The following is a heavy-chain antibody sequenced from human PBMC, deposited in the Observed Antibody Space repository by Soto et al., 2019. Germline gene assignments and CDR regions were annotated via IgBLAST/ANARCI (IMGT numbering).Heavy chain of an antibody. CDR2: ISSNGGST. J-gene: IGHJ6*02. Sequence: GGSMRLSCAASGFTFSSYAMHRVRQAPGKGLEYVSAISSNGGSTYYANSVKGRFTISRDNSKNTLYLQMGSLRAEDMAVYYCARSLYYYYGMDVWGQGTTVTVSS. V-gene: IGHV3-64*01. CDR3: ARSLYYYYGMDV. CDR1: GFTFSSYA.